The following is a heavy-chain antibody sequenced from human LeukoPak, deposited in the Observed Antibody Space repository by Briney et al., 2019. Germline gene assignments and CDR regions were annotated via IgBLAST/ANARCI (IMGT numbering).Heavy chain of an antibody. J-gene: IGHJ4*02. CDR1: GFTFSSYS. Sequence: GGSLRLSCAASGFTFSSYSMNWVRQAPGKGLEWVSSISSSSSYIYYADSVKGRFTISRDNAKNTLYLQMNSLRAEDTAVYYCARGGRDYGFLFVYWGQGTLVTVSS. V-gene: IGHV3-21*01. CDR2: ISSSSSYI. D-gene: IGHD4-17*01. CDR3: ARGGRDYGFLFVY.